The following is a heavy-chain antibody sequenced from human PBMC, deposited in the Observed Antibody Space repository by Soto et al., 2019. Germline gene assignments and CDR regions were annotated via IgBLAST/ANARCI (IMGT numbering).Heavy chain of an antibody. CDR1: GYTFSSYG. CDR3: ARDSSPYGDYVGFDY. Sequence: QVQLVQSGAEVKKPGASVKVSCKASGYTFSSYGISWVRQAPGQGLEWMGWISAYNGNTNYAQKLQGRVTMTTDTSTSTAYMELRSLRSDDTAVYYCARDSSPYGDYVGFDYWGQGTLVTVSS. CDR2: ISAYNGNT. V-gene: IGHV1-18*01. J-gene: IGHJ4*02. D-gene: IGHD4-17*01.